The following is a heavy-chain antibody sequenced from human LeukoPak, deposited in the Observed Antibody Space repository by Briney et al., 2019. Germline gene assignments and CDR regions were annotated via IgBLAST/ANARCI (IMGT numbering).Heavy chain of an antibody. Sequence: SETLSLTCTVSGGSISSSSYYWGWIRQPPGKGLEWIGSIYHSGSTYYNPSLKSRVTISVDTSKNQFSLKLSSVTAADTAVYYCARENRYSSGWWDFQHWGQGTLVTVSS. CDR2: IYHSGST. J-gene: IGHJ1*01. V-gene: IGHV4-39*07. D-gene: IGHD6-19*01. CDR1: GGSISSSSYY. CDR3: ARENRYSSGWWDFQH.